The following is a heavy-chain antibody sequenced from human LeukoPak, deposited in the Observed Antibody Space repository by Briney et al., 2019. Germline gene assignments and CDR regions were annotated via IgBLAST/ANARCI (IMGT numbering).Heavy chain of an antibody. CDR1: GGSFSGYY. J-gene: IGHJ4*02. V-gene: IGHV4-34*01. CDR3: ARGSHSSGYTDFDY. CDR2: INHSGST. Sequence: SETLSLTCAVYGGSFSGYYWSWIRQPPGKGLEWIGEINHSGSTNYNPSLKSRVTISVDTSKNQFSLKLSSVTAADTAVYCCARGSHSSGYTDFDYWGQGTLVTVSS. D-gene: IGHD3-22*01.